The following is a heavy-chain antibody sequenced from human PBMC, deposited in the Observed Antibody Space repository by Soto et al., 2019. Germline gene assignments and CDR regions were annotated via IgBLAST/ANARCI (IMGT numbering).Heavy chain of an antibody. CDR2: ISVYNGKT. V-gene: IGHV1-18*04. CDR3: TRARYCSSPSCYNHYYYGMDI. J-gene: IGHJ6*01. D-gene: IGHD2-2*02. Sequence: ASVKVSCKASGYTFTSCGISWVRQAPGQGLEWMGWISVYNGKTNYAQKFQGRVTMTIDTSTTTAYLEVRSLRFDDTAVYYCTRARYCSSPSCYNHYYYGMDIWGQGTTVTVSS. CDR1: GYTFTSCG.